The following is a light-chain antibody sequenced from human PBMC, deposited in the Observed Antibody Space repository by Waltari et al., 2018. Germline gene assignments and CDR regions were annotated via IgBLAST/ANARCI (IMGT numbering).Light chain of an antibody. CDR2: WAS. Sequence: DIVMTQSPESLAVSLGERATINCKTSESVLYRSNNKNHLAWYQQKPGQPPKLLIYWASTRESGVPERFSGSGSETDFTLTVTSLQAEDVAVYYCQQYYSTIFTFGPGTKVDLK. J-gene: IGKJ3*01. CDR3: QQYYSTIFT. CDR1: ESVLYRSNNKNH. V-gene: IGKV4-1*01.